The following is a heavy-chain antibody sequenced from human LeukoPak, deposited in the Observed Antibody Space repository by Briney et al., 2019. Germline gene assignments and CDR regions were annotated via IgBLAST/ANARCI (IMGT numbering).Heavy chain of an antibody. V-gene: IGHV4-59*01. J-gene: IGHJ5*02. CDR1: GGSISNKF. CDR2: IYHSGTT. CDR3: VRVIRSWFDT. Sequence: SETLPQICTCSGGSISNKFLPWIRQPPGKRLEWIGYIYHSGTTNYNPSLNSRVTMLIDASKNQISLKLSSVTAADTAVYYCVRVIRSWFDTWGQGTLVTVSS.